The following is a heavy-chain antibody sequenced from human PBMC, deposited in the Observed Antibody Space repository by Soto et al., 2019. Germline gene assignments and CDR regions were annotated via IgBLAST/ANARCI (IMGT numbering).Heavy chain of an antibody. V-gene: IGHV4-30-4*01. D-gene: IGHD3-9*01. CDR3: ARDSQYYDILTGTYYYYGMDV. Sequence: QVQLQESGPGLVKPSQTLSLTCTVSGGSISSGDYYWSWIRQPPGKGLEWIGYIYYSGSTYYNPSLQSRVTIAVDTSKNQFSLKLSSVTAADTAVYYCARDSQYYDILTGTYYYYGMDVWGQGTTVTVSS. CDR2: IYYSGST. J-gene: IGHJ6*02. CDR1: GGSISSGDYY.